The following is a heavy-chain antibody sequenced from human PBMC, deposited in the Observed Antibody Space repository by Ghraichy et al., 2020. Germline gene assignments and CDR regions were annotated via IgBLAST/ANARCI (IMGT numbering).Heavy chain of an antibody. V-gene: IGHV4-31*03. CDR1: GGSISSGGYY. J-gene: IGHJ4*02. Sequence: SETLSLTCTVSGGSISSGGYYWSWIRQHPGKGLEWIGYIYYSGSTYYNPSLKSRVTISVDTSKNQFSLKLSSVTAADTAVYYCARVSTYYYDSSGYAIDYWGQGTLVTVSS. CDR3: ARVSTYYYDSSGYAIDY. D-gene: IGHD3-22*01. CDR2: IYYSGST.